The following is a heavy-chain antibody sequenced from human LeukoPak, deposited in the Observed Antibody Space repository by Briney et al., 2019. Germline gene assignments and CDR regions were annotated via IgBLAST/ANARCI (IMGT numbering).Heavy chain of an antibody. CDR3: ARAEGYGRKKFDY. CDR2: IYHSGST. Sequence: SGTLSLTCAVSGGSISSSNWWNWVRQPPGKGLEWIGEIYHSGSTNYNPSLKSQFTISVDKSKNQFSLRLSSVTAADTAVYYCARAEGYGRKKFDYWGQGTLVTVSS. V-gene: IGHV4-4*02. J-gene: IGHJ4*02. D-gene: IGHD3-16*01. CDR1: GGSISSSNW.